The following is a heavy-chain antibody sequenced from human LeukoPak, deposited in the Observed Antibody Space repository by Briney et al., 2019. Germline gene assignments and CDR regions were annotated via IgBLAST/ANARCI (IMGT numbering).Heavy chain of an antibody. D-gene: IGHD3-16*01. CDR2: IKQDGREK. V-gene: IGHV3-7*01. CDR1: GGSGFTFSTYW. Sequence: PGGSLRLSCAASGGSGFTFSTYWMSWVRQAPGKGLEWVADIKQDGREKYYVDSVKGRFTISRDNAQNSLYLQMNSLRAEDTAVYYCAKHWSRGRDYWGQGTLVTVSS. J-gene: IGHJ4*02. CDR3: AKHWSRGRDY.